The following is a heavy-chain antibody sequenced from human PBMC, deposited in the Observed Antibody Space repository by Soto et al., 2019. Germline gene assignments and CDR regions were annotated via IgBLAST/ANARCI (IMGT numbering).Heavy chain of an antibody. CDR1: GFTFSDYY. D-gene: IGHD3-22*01. J-gene: IGHJ5*02. V-gene: IGHV3-11*01. CDR3: ARDTAFINSGFFDA. CDR2: ISDSGSSI. Sequence: GGSLRLSCAASGFTFSDYYMNWIRQAPGKGLEWVSYISDSGSSIFYADSVKGRFTISRDSARKSLYLHMNSLRVEDTAVYYCARDTAFINSGFFDAWGQGTLVTVS.